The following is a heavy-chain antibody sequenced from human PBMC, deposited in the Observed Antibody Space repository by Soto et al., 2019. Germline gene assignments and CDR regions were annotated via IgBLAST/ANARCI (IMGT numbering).Heavy chain of an antibody. D-gene: IGHD3-22*01. CDR2: ISYDGSNK. Sequence: QVQLVESGGGVLQPGRSLRLSFAASGFTFSSYGMHWVRQAPGKGLEWVAVISYDGSNKYYADYVKGRFTISKDNSKNTLYMNMNSLRAEDTAVYYCAKGLDYCSDSGGGYDAFDIWGQGTMVTVSS. V-gene: IGHV3-30*18. CDR3: AKGLDYCSDSGGGYDAFDI. J-gene: IGHJ3*02. CDR1: GFTFSSYG.